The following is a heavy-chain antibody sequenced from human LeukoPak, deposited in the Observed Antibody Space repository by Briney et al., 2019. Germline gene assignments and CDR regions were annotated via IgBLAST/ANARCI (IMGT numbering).Heavy chain of an antibody. J-gene: IGHJ4*02. Sequence: PSETLSLTCTVSGGSISSGGYYWSWIRQPPGKGLEWIGYIYHSGSTYYNPSLKSRVTISVDRSKNQFSLKLSSVTAADTAVYYCARSIVGAPEYFDYWGQGTLVTVSS. CDR1: GGSISSGGYY. D-gene: IGHD1-26*01. CDR3: ARSIVGAPEYFDY. CDR2: IYHSGST. V-gene: IGHV4-30-2*01.